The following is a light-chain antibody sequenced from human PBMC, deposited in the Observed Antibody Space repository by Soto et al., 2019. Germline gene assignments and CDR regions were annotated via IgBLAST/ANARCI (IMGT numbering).Light chain of an antibody. CDR1: QTVNNNY. CDR2: GAS. J-gene: IGKJ3*01. CDR3: QQYGTSPFT. Sequence: EIVLTQSPGTLSLSPGERATLSCRASQTVNNNYLTWYQQTPGQAPRLLIYGASSRATGIPDKFSASGSGTDFTLTISRLEPEDFEVYYCQQYGTSPFTFGPGTKVDIK. V-gene: IGKV3-20*01.